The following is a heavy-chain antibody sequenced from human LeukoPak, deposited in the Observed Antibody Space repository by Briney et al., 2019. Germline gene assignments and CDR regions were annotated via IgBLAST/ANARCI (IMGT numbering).Heavy chain of an antibody. CDR3: ARGQPDSGGHYYSWYFDY. CDR2: ISSSGSVT. V-gene: IGHV3-21*01. D-gene: IGHD3-22*01. CDR1: GFTFSSYA. Sequence: PGGSLRLSCAASGFTFSSYAISWVRQAPGRGLEWVSSISSSGSVTYYADSVKGRFTVSKDNARNSLHLQMNNLAVEDTATYFCARGQPDSGGHYYSWYFDYWGQGTPVTVSS. J-gene: IGHJ4*02.